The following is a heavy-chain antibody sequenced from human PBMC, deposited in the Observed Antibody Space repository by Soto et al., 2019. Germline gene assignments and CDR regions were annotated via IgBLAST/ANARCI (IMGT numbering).Heavy chain of an antibody. J-gene: IGHJ3*02. D-gene: IGHD4-17*01. Sequence: ASVKVSCKASGYTFTSYGISWVRQAPGQGLEWMGWISAYNGNTNYAQKLQGRVTMTTDTSTSTAYMELRSLRSDDTAVYYCARSYGDKPLYDAFDIWGQGTMVTVSS. CDR1: GYTFTSYG. V-gene: IGHV1-18*01. CDR3: ARSYGDKPLYDAFDI. CDR2: ISAYNGNT.